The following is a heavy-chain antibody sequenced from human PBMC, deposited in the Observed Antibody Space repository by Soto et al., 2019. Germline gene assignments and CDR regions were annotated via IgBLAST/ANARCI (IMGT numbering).Heavy chain of an antibody. J-gene: IGHJ6*02. CDR3: ARVLYNWSDDYDMDV. V-gene: IGHV3-23*01. D-gene: IGHD1-20*01. CDR1: GFTFSSYA. Sequence: GGSLRLSCAASGFTFSSYAMTWVRQAPGKGLEWVSSISGSGGSTYSADSVKGRFTISRDNSKNTLHLQMNSLRADDTAVYYCARVLYNWSDDYDMDVWGQGTTVTVSS. CDR2: ISGSGGST.